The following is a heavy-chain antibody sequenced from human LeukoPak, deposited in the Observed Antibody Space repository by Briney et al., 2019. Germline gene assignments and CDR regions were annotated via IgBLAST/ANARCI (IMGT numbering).Heavy chain of an antibody. CDR1: GYIFGDYY. Sequence: ASVKVSCKASGYIFGDYYMHWVRQAPGQGLEWLGWINPKSGAADYAQQFRGRVIMTRDTSINTDYMEMKRVTSDDTALYFCARGAEAETSPLDFWGQGTLVIVS. CDR2: INPKSGAA. CDR3: ARGAEAETSPLDF. V-gene: IGHV1-2*02. D-gene: IGHD6-13*01. J-gene: IGHJ4*02.